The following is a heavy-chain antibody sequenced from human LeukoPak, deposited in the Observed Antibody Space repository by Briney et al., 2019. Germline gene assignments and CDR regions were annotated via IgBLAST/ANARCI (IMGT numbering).Heavy chain of an antibody. V-gene: IGHV4-59*01. D-gene: IGHD3-9*01. J-gene: IGHJ6*02. CDR3: ARPYQDILTGKTYYYGMDV. Sequence: SETLSLTCTVSGGSISSYYWSWIRQPPGKGLEWIGNIYYSGSTNYSPSLKSRVTISVDTSKNQVSLKLSSVTAADTAVYYCARPYQDILTGKTYYYGMDVWGQGTTVTVSS. CDR1: GGSISSYY. CDR2: IYYSGST.